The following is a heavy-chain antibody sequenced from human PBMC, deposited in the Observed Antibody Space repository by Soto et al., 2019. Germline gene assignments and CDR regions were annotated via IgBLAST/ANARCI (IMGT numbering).Heavy chain of an antibody. Sequence: QVQLVQSGAEVKKPGASVKVSCKASGYTFTDYHIHWVRQAPGQGLEWMGWVSPKSGGTSYAQKFQGWVTMTRDTSINTAYMEVTRLKSDDAAVYYCARGIRYSFHFDYWGQGTLVTVSS. V-gene: IGHV1-2*04. CDR1: GYTFTDYH. D-gene: IGHD5-18*01. CDR2: VSPKSGGT. J-gene: IGHJ4*02. CDR3: ARGIRYSFHFDY.